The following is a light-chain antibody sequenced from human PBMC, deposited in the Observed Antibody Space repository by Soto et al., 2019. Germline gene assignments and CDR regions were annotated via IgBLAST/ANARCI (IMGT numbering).Light chain of an antibody. CDR2: AAS. V-gene: IGKV1-39*01. Sequence: DIQITQSPSSLSASVGDRFTITCRASQSIRSYLNWYQQKPGKAPKLLIYAASSLQSGVPSRFSGSGSGTDFTLTISSLQPEDFATDYCQQSYSTTRTFGQGTKVDIK. J-gene: IGKJ1*01. CDR3: QQSYSTTRT. CDR1: QSIRSY.